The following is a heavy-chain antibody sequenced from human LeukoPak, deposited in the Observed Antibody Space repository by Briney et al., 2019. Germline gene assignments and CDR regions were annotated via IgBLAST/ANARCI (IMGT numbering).Heavy chain of an antibody. J-gene: IGHJ3*02. CDR2: INPNSGGT. CDR1: GNTFTGYY. D-gene: IGHD3-9*01. CDR3: ARAISYYDILTGYYGDAFDI. V-gene: IGHV1-2*02. Sequence: ASVKVSCKASGNTFTGYYMHWVRQAPGQGLEWMGWINPNSGGTNYAQKFQGRVTMTRDTSISTAYMELRRLRSDDTAVYYCARAISYYDILTGYYGDAFDIWGQGTMVTVSS.